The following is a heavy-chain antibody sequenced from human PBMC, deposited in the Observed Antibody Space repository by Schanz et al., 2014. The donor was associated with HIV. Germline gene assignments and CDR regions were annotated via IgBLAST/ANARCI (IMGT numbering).Heavy chain of an antibody. CDR2: INPNSGGT. CDR1: GYTFTGYY. D-gene: IGHD6-13*01. V-gene: IGHV1-2*02. CDR3: ASDLSVYSSSSSV. Sequence: QVQLVQSGAEVKKPGASVKVSCKASGYTFTGYYMHWVRQAPGQGLEWMGGINPNSGGTNYAQKFQGRGTMTRDSAISTAYLELSRLRSDDTAVYYCASDLSVYSSSSSVWGQGTTVTVSS. J-gene: IGHJ6*02.